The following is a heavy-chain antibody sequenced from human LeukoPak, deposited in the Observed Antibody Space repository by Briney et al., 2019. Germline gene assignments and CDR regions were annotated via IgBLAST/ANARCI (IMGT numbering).Heavy chain of an antibody. Sequence: SETLSLTCAVYGGSFSGYYWSWIRQPPGKGLEWIGEINHSGSTNYNPSLKSRVTISVDTSKNQFSLKLSSVTAADTAVYYWARAGNSGSYYWGQGTLVTVSS. J-gene: IGHJ4*02. D-gene: IGHD1-26*01. V-gene: IGHV4-34*01. CDR3: ARAGNSGSYY. CDR2: INHSGST. CDR1: GGSFSGYY.